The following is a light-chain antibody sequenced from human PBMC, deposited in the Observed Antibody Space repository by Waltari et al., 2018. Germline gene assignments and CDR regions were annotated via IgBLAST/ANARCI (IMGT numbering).Light chain of an antibody. V-gene: IGLV2-11*01. CDR3: CAYAGSYILL. J-gene: IGLJ3*02. Sequence: QSALTQPRSVSGSPGQSVTISCTGTRSDIGGHNDVSWYQQHPGKAPKVMIYDVSKRPSGVPDRFSGSTSDSTASLTISGLQSDDEADYYCCAYAGSYILLFGGGTKLTVL. CDR1: RSDIGGHND. CDR2: DVS.